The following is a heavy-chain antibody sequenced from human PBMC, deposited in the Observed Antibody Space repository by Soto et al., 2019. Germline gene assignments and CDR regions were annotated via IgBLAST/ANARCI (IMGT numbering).Heavy chain of an antibody. D-gene: IGHD6-19*01. CDR3: ASNEPDSRIALAGSRLDYGMDV. Sequence: ASVKVSCKASGYTFTGYYMHWVRQAPGQGLEWMGWINPNSGGTNYAQKFQGWVTMTRDTSISTAYMELSRLRSDDTAVYYCASNEPDSRIALAGSRLDYGMDVWGQGTTVTVSS. CDR2: INPNSGGT. J-gene: IGHJ6*02. V-gene: IGHV1-2*04. CDR1: GYTFTGYY.